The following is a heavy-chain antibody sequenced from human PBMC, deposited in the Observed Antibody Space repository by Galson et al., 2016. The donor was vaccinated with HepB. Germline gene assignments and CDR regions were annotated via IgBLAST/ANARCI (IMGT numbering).Heavy chain of an antibody. Sequence: SLRLSCAAFGFTFSSYGMHWVRQAPGKGLEWVAFIWYDGSNKYYADSVKGRFTISRDTSKNTLNLQMNSLRAEDTAVYYCARPHVAMVTGYHYGMDVWGQGTTVTVSS. CDR2: IWYDGSNK. CDR1: GFTFSSYG. V-gene: IGHV3-33*01. J-gene: IGHJ6*02. CDR3: ARPHVAMVTGYHYGMDV. D-gene: IGHD5-18*01.